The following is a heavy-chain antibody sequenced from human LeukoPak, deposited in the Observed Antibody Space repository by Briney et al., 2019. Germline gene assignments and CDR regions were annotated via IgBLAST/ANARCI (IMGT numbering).Heavy chain of an antibody. CDR3: ARRKSGYQTFDY. D-gene: IGHD3-3*01. V-gene: IGHV3-11*03. CDR1: GFTFRDYY. J-gene: IGHJ4*02. Sequence: GGSLRPSCAASGFTFRDYYMSWIRQAPGKGLEWVSYTSSSSSYTNYADSVKGRLTISRDNAKNSLYLQMNSLRAEDTAVYYCARRKSGYQTFDYWGQGTLVTVSS. CDR2: TSSSSSYT.